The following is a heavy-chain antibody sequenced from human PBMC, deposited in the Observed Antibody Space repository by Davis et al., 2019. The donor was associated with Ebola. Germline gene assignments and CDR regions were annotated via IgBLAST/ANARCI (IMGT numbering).Heavy chain of an antibody. CDR1: GFTFSSYA. CDR2: ISYDGSNK. V-gene: IGHV3-30-3*01. CDR3: ARGGSTGVGRAFDI. J-gene: IGHJ3*02. Sequence: GESLKISCAASGFTFSSYAMHWVRQAPGKGLEWVAVISYDGSNKYYADSVKGRFTISRDNAKNSLYLQMNSLRDEDTAMYYCARGGSTGVGRAFDIWGQGTMVTVSS. D-gene: IGHD1-1*01.